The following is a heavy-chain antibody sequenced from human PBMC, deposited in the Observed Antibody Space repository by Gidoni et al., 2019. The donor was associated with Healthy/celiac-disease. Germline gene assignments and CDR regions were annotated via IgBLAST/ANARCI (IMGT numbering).Heavy chain of an antibody. Sequence: QVQLQESGPGLVKPSQTLSLTFAVSGGSISRGGYSWSWIRQPPGKGLEWIGYIYYSGSTYYNPSLKSRVTISVDTSKNQFSLKLSSVTAADTAVYYCARVDVNDAFDIWGQGTMVTVSS. CDR2: IYYSGST. J-gene: IGHJ3*02. D-gene: IGHD3-16*01. CDR1: GGSISRGGYS. V-gene: IGHV4-30-4*07. CDR3: ARVDVNDAFDI.